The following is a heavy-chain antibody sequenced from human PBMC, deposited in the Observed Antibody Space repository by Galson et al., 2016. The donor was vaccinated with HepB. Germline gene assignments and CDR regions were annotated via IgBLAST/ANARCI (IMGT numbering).Heavy chain of an antibody. CDR1: GFTFETHG. Sequence: SLRLSCAASGFTFETHGMHWVRQAPGKGLEWVGVTSYDGSNEHYAESVKGRFTISRDNSKNTLNLQMNGLRVDDTALYYCARETALGANSPSYNVDWYFDLWGRGALVSVSS. D-gene: IGHD2-2*01. J-gene: IGHJ2*01. V-gene: IGHV3-33*01. CDR2: TSYDGSNE. CDR3: ARETALGANSPSYNVDWYFDL.